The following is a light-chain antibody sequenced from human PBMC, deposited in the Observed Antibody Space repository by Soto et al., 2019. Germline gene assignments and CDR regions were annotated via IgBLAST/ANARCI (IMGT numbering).Light chain of an antibody. CDR3: GTWDSSLSAVV. J-gene: IGLJ2*01. CDR1: SSNIGNNY. V-gene: IGLV1-51*01. Sequence: QSVLTQPPSVSAAPGQKVTISCSGSSSNIGNNYVSWYQQFPETAPKRLIFDNDRRPSGIPARFSGSKSGTSATLDITGLQTGDEADYYCGTWDSSLSAVVFGGGTKLTVL. CDR2: DND.